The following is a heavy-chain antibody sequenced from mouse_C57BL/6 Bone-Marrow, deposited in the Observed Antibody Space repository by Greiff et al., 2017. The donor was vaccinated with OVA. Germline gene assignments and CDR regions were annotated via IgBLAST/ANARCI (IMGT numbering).Heavy chain of an antibody. J-gene: IGHJ4*01. Sequence: EVQLVESGGDLVKPGGSLKLSCAASGFTFSSYGMSWVRQTPDKRLEWVATISSGGSYTYYPDSVKGRFTISRDNAKNTLYLQMSSLKSEDTAMYYCARPVYDGYPHYAMDYWGQGTSVTVSS. CDR3: ARPVYDGYPHYAMDY. CDR2: ISSGGSYT. V-gene: IGHV5-6*01. CDR1: GFTFSSYG. D-gene: IGHD2-3*01.